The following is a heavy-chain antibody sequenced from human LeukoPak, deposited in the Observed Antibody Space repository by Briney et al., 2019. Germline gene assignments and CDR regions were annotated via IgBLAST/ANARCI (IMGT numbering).Heavy chain of an antibody. CDR1: GFTFDDYA. CDR3: AKGDGHSGYDSFDY. V-gene: IGHV3-43*02. CDR2: ISGDGGST. D-gene: IGHD5-12*01. Sequence: GGSLRLSCAASGFTFDDYAMHWVRQAPGKGLEWVSLISGDGGSTYYADSVKGRFTISRDNSKNSPYLQMNSLRTEDTALYYCAKGDGHSGYDSFDYWGQGTLVTVSS. J-gene: IGHJ4*02.